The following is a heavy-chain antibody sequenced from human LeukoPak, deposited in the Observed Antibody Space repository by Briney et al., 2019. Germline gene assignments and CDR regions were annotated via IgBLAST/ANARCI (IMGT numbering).Heavy chain of an antibody. V-gene: IGHV3-21*01. D-gene: IGHD5-24*01. CDR3: ARDGARWLPSVNTFDI. J-gene: IGHJ3*02. Sequence: PGGSLRLSCAASGFTFSSYSMNWVRQAPGKGLEWVSSISSSSSYIYYADSVKGRFTISRDNAKNSLYLQMNSLRAEDTAVYYCARDGARWLPSVNTFDIWGQGTMVTVSS. CDR2: ISSSSSYI. CDR1: GFTFSSYS.